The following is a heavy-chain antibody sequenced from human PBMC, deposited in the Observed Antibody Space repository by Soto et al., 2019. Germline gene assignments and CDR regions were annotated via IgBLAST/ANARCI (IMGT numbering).Heavy chain of an antibody. J-gene: IGHJ4*02. CDR1: GGSFSGYY. CDR2: INHSGST. V-gene: IGHV4-34*01. CDR3: ARGGPRDDYIWGSYRTPPTDSFHY. Sequence: QVQLQQWGAGLLKPSETLSLTCAVYGGSFSGYYWSWIRQPPGKGLEWIGEINHSGSTNYNPSLKSRVTISVDTSKNQFSLKLSSVTAADTAVYYCARGGPRDDYIWGSYRTPPTDSFHYWGQGTLVTVSS. D-gene: IGHD3-16*02.